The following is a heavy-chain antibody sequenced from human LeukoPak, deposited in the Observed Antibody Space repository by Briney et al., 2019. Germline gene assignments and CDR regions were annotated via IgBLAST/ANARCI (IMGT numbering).Heavy chain of an antibody. V-gene: IGHV4-34*01. CDR3: ARDPISHDFNWFDP. D-gene: IGHD1-1*01. J-gene: IGHJ5*02. Sequence: SETLSLTCAVYGGSFSGYYWSWIRQPPGKGLEWIGEINHSGSTNYNPSLMNRVTISVDTSKNQFSLKLSSVTAADTAVYYCARDPISHDFNWFDPWGQGTLVTVSS. CDR1: GGSFSGYY. CDR2: INHSGST.